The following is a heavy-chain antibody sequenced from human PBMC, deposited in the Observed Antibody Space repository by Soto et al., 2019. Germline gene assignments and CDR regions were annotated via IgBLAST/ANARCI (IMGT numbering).Heavy chain of an antibody. CDR3: ARGRYSYGPYFDF. D-gene: IGHD5-18*01. CDR2: IYYSGSA. CDR1: GDSISSGAYF. Sequence: SEILSLTCTVSGDSISSGAYFWTWIRQTPGKGLEWIGYIYYSGSASYNPSLKSRVTISIDTSKSQFSLKLSSVTAADTAVYYCARGRYSYGPYFDFWGQGTLVTVSS. V-gene: IGHV4-30-4*01. J-gene: IGHJ4*02.